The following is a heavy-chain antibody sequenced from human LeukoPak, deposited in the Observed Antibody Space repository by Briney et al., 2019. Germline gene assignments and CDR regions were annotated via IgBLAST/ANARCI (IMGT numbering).Heavy chain of an antibody. CDR3: ARLDYGDYNDY. Sequence: PGGSLRLSCAASGFTVSSNYMSWVRQAPGKGLEWVSVIYSGGSTYYADSVKGRFTISRDNSKNTLYLQMNSLRAEDTAVYYCARLDYGDYNDYWGQGTLVTVSS. D-gene: IGHD4-17*01. CDR1: GFTVSSNY. V-gene: IGHV3-66*02. CDR2: IYSGGST. J-gene: IGHJ4*02.